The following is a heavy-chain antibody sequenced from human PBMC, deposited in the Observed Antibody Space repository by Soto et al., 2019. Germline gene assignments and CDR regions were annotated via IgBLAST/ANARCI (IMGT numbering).Heavy chain of an antibody. Sequence: SETLSLTCTVSDDSISSDDCNWNWIRQPPGKGLEWIGNIYYSGSTYYSPSLKSRVSISIDTSKNQLSLKLTSVTAADTAVYYCARDWSTPYFYGMDVWGQGTTVTVSS. CDR1: DDSISSDDCN. V-gene: IGHV4-30-4*01. CDR2: IYYSGST. D-gene: IGHD2-8*02. J-gene: IGHJ6*02. CDR3: ARDWSTPYFYGMDV.